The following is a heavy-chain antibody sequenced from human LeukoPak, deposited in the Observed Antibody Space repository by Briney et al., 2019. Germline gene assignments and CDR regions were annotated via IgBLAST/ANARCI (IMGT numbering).Heavy chain of an antibody. CDR1: GSTFSVFG. Sequence: GGSLRLSCEGSGSTFSVFGMHWVRQAPGKGLVWVSRINSDGSSTSYADSVKGRFTISRDNAKNTLYLQMNSLRAEDTAVYYCADPFADAFDLWGQGTMVTVSS. CDR2: INSDGSST. J-gene: IGHJ3*01. V-gene: IGHV3-74*01. D-gene: IGHD3-3*01. CDR3: ADPFADAFDL.